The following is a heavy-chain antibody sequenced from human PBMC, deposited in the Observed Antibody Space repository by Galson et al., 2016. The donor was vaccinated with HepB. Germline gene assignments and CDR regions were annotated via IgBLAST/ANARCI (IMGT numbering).Heavy chain of an antibody. J-gene: IGHJ4*01. D-gene: IGHD3-10*01. CDR3: ARLDRGGPFDF. CDR1: GYMFDNFW. Sequence: SGAEVKKPGESLKISCQTSGYMFDNFWIAWVRQMPGKGLEWMGSIYPEDLDVRYSPSFQGQVTISADTPIPTPYLQWSSLKASDIAVYSCARLDRGGPFDFWGHGTLVTVSS. CDR2: IYPEDLDV. V-gene: IGHV5-51*04.